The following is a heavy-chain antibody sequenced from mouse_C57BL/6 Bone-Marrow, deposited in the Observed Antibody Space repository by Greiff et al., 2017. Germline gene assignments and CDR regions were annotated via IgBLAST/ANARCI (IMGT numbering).Heavy chain of an antibody. CDR3: AKGGGSYRHFDY. CDR1: GYTFTSYW. D-gene: IGHD1-1*02. Sequence: VQLQQSGAELVKPGASVKLSCKASGYTFTSYWMQWVKQRPGQGLEWIGEIDPSDSYTNYNQKFKGKATLTVDTSSSTAYMQLSSLTSEDSAVYYCAKGGGSYRHFDYWGQGTTLTVSS. J-gene: IGHJ2*01. CDR2: IDPSDSYT. V-gene: IGHV1-50*01.